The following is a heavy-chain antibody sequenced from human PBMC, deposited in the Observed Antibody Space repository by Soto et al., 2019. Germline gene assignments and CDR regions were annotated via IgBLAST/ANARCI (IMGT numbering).Heavy chain of an antibody. CDR2: VNGNGGTT. Sequence: EVQLLESGGGLVQPGGSLRLSCAASGFTFSAYDMNWVRQAPGKGLEWGSVVNGNGGTTYYADSVKGRFTISRDDSKNTLYLQMNSLRAEDTAVYYCRAYTYGQGVDYWGQGTLVTVPS. V-gene: IGHV3-23*01. D-gene: IGHD4-17*01. CDR3: RAYTYGQGVDY. CDR1: GFTFSAYD. J-gene: IGHJ4*02.